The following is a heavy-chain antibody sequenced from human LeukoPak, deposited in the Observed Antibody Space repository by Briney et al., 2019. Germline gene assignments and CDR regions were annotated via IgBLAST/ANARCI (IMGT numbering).Heavy chain of an antibody. Sequence: PSETLSLTCTVSGGSISSSSCYWGWIRQPPGKGLEWIGSIYYSGSTYYNPSLKSRVTISVDTSKNQFSLKLSSVTAADTAVYYCARGRRELLLYYFDYWGQGTLVTVSS. CDR2: IYYSGST. CDR1: GGSISSSSCY. D-gene: IGHD1-26*01. V-gene: IGHV4-39*07. CDR3: ARGRRELLLYYFDY. J-gene: IGHJ4*02.